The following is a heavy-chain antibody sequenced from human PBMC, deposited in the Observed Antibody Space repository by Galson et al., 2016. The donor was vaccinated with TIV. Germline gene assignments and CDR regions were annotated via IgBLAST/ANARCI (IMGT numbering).Heavy chain of an antibody. CDR2: ISSRSSYT. CDR1: GFTFSSYK. CDR3: AKEAGSGYYYVDAFDI. Sequence: SLRLSCAASGFTFSSYKMNWVRQAPGKGLEWVSSISSRSSYTHYADSVKGRVTISRDNANNSPYLQMNSLRAEDTAVYYCAKEAGSGYYYVDAFDIWGQGTVVTVSS. V-gene: IGHV3-21*01. J-gene: IGHJ3*02. D-gene: IGHD3-22*01.